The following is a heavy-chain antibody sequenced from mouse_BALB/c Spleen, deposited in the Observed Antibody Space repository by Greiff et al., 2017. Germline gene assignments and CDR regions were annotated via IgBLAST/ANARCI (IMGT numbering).Heavy chain of an antibody. D-gene: IGHD2-2*01. J-gene: IGHJ4*01. CDR2: IYPGDGDT. CDR1: GYAFSSYW. CDR3: ARNGYDHYAMDY. V-gene: IGHV1-80*01. Sequence: VQLQQSGAELVRPGSSVKISCKASGYAFSSYWMNWVKQRPGQGLEWIGQIYPGDGDTNYNGKFKGKATLTADKSSSTAYMQLSSLTSEDSAVYFCARNGYDHYAMDYWGQGTSVTVSS.